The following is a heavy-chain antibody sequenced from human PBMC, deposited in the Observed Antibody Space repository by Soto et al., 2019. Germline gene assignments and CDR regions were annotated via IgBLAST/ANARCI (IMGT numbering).Heavy chain of an antibody. D-gene: IGHD3-22*01. V-gene: IGHV3-30*04. CDR2: ISYDGKDK. CDR1: GFTFSSYA. J-gene: IGHJ3*02. CDR3: ARGPSSGSFDI. Sequence: GSLRLSCAASGFTFSSYAMHWVRQAPGKGLEWVAMISYDGKDKYYPDYVKGRFTISRDNSKNTLDLQMNSLRTEDTAVYYCARGPSSGSFDIWGQGTMVTVSS.